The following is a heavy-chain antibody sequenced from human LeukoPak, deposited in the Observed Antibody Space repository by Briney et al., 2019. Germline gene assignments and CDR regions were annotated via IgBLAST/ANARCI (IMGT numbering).Heavy chain of an antibody. CDR3: ARDLEPYCSSTSCYTGAFDI. CDR1: GYTFTSYG. J-gene: IGHJ3*02. V-gene: IGHV1-18*01. CDR2: ISAYNGNT. Sequence: ASVKVSCKASGYTFTSYGISWVRQAPGQGLEWMGWISAYNGNTNYAQKLQGRVTMTIDTSTSTAYMELRSLRSDDTAVYYCARDLEPYCSSTSCYTGAFDIWGQGTMVTVSS. D-gene: IGHD2-2*02.